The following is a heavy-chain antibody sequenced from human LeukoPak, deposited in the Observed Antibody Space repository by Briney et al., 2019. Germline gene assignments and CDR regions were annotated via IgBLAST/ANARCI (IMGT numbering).Heavy chain of an antibody. V-gene: IGHV4-34*01. Sequence: SETLSLTCAVYGGSFSGYYWSWIRQPPGRGLEWIGEINHSGSTNYNPSLKSRVTISVDTSKNQFSLKLSSVTAADTAVYYCARVNPWEGDYWGQGTLVTVSS. D-gene: IGHD1-14*01. CDR3: ARVNPWEGDY. J-gene: IGHJ4*02. CDR1: GGSFSGYY. CDR2: INHSGST.